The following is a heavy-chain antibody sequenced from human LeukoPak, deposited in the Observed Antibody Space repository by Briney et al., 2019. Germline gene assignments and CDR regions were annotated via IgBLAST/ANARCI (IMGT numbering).Heavy chain of an antibody. CDR1: GGSISSYY. V-gene: IGHV4-59*01. J-gene: IGHJ4*02. CDR2: IYYSGST. D-gene: IGHD3-22*01. Sequence: SETLSLTCTVSGGSISSYYWSWIRQPPGKGLEWIGYIYYSGSTNYNPSLKSRVTISVDTSKNQFSLKLSSVTAADTAVYYCARETYYYDSSGYTEYYFDYWGQGTLVIVSS. CDR3: ARETYYYDSSGYTEYYFDY.